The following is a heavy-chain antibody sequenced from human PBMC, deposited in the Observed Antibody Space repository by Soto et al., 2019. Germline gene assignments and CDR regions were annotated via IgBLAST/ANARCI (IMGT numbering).Heavy chain of an antibody. V-gene: IGHV6-1*01. CDR3: ARAGYCSSTSCSRRGAFDI. D-gene: IGHD2-2*01. CDR1: GDSVSSNSAA. Sequence: SQTLSLTCAISGDSVSSNSAAWNWIRQSPSRGLEWLGRTYYRSKWYNDYAVSVKSRITINPDTSKNQFSLQLNSVTPEDTAVYYCARAGYCSSTSCSRRGAFDIWGQGTMVTVSS. CDR2: TYYRSKWYN. J-gene: IGHJ3*02.